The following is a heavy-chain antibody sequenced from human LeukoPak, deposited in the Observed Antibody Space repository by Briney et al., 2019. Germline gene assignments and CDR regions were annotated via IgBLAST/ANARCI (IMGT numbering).Heavy chain of an antibody. CDR2: ISGSGGST. V-gene: IGHV3-23*01. J-gene: IGHJ4*02. D-gene: IGHD5-24*01. Sequence: QAGGSLRLSCAASGFTFSSYAMSWVRQAPGKGLEWVSAISGSGGSTYYADSMKGRFTISRDNSKNTLYLQMNSLRAEDTAVYYCAKGLATIHRRGTPIDYWGQGTLVTVSS. CDR3: AKGLATIHRRGTPIDY. CDR1: GFTFSSYA.